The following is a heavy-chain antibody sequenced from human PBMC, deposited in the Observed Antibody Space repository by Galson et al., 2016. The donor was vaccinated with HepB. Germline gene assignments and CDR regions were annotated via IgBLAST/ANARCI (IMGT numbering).Heavy chain of an antibody. J-gene: IGHJ4*02. CDR1: GFTFSSYA. CDR2: ITGSGDTT. Sequence: LRLSCAASGFTFSSYAMHWVRQAPGKGLEYLSAITGSGDTTYYANSVKGRFTISRDNSENTLYLQMGSLRAEDMAVYYCARDTLSSPWDLDYWGQGTLVTVSS. CDR3: ARDTLSSPWDLDY. V-gene: IGHV3-64*01. D-gene: IGHD2-2*01.